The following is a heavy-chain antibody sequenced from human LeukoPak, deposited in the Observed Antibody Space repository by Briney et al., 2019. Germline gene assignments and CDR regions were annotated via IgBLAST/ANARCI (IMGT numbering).Heavy chain of an antibody. CDR3: ARDIVVVVAAHYYYYMDV. CDR1: GYTFTGYY. Sequence: ASVKVSCKASGYTFTGYYLHWVRQAPGQGLEWMGWINPNSGGTNYAQKFQGRVTMTRDTSISTAYMELSRLRSDDTAVYYCARDIVVVVAAHYYYYMDVWGKGTTVTVSS. CDR2: INPNSGGT. V-gene: IGHV1-2*02. J-gene: IGHJ6*03. D-gene: IGHD2-15*01.